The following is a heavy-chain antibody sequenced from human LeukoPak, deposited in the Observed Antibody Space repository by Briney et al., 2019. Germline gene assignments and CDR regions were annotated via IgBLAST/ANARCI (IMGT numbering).Heavy chain of an antibody. CDR2: IYSDGST. D-gene: IGHD3-22*01. CDR1: GFTVSYNY. V-gene: IGHV3-66*01. J-gene: IGHJ4*02. Sequence: GGSLRLSCAVSGFTVSYNYMNWLRQAPGKGLEWVSVIYSDGSTYYADSVKGRFTISRDNSKNTLYLQMNSLRGEDTAVYYCARGSGYLIDYWGQGTLVTVSS. CDR3: ARGSGYLIDY.